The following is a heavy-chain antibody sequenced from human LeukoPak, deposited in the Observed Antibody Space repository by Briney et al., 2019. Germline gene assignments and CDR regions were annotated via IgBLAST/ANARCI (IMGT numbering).Heavy chain of an antibody. Sequence: GGSLRLSCAASGFTXDDYAMPWVRQAPGXXLEWVSGISWNSGSIGYADSVKGRFTISRDNAKNSLYLQMNSLRAEDTALYYCAKGSGSYLPNWFDPWGQGTLVTVSS. CDR1: GFTXDDYA. V-gene: IGHV3-9*01. D-gene: IGHD1-26*01. J-gene: IGHJ5*02. CDR3: AKGSGSYLPNWFDP. CDR2: ISWNSGSI.